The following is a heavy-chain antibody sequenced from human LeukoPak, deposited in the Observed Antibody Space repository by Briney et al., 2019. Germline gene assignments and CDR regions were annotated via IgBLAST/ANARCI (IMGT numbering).Heavy chain of an antibody. V-gene: IGHV3-23*01. D-gene: IGHD3-10*01. CDR3: AKVTYGSGTYGAFDS. CDR2: VSGSGDYT. J-gene: IGHJ4*02. CDR1: GFTFSSHG. Sequence: GGSLRLSCAASGFTFSSHGMSWVRQAPGKGLEWVSTVSGSGDYTYYADSVKGRFTISRDNSKNTLYLQMNSLRAEDTAVYYCAKVTYGSGTYGAFDSWGQGTLVTVSS.